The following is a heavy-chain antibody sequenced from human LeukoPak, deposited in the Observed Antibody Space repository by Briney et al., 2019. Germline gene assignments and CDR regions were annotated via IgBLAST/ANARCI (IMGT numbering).Heavy chain of an antibody. Sequence: SETLSLTCTVSGGSISSSSYYRGWIRQPPGKGLEWIGSIYYSGSTYYNPSLKSRVTISVDTSKNQFSLKLSSVTAADTAVYHCASLEEQQLARRYWGQGTLVTVSS. D-gene: IGHD6-13*01. J-gene: IGHJ4*02. CDR2: IYYSGST. V-gene: IGHV4-39*01. CDR1: GGSISSSSYY. CDR3: ASLEEQQLARRY.